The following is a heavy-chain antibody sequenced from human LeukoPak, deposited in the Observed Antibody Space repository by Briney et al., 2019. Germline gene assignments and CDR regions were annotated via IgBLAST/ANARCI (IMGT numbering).Heavy chain of an antibody. CDR1: GFTFSSYA. D-gene: IGHD3-3*01. Sequence: RGSLRLSCAASGFTFSSYAMSWVRQAPGKGLEWVSAISGSGGSTYYADSVKGRFTISRDNSKNTLYLQMNSLRAEDTAVYYCAKDPRSITIFGVVTENWFDPWGQGTLVTVSS. CDR2: ISGSGGST. CDR3: AKDPRSITIFGVVTENWFDP. V-gene: IGHV3-23*01. J-gene: IGHJ5*02.